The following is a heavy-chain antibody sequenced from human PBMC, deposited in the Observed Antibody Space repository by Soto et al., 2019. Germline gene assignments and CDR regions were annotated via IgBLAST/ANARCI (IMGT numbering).Heavy chain of an antibody. CDR3: ALSRYGDYPYDY. J-gene: IGHJ4*02. V-gene: IGHV1-18*01. Sequence: QVQLVQSGAEVKKPGASVKVSCNASGYSFTSYGISWLRQAPGQGLEWMGWISAYNGNTNYAQKLQGRVTMTTDTSTSTAYMELRSLRSDDTAVYYCALSRYGDYPYDYWGQGTLVTVSS. D-gene: IGHD4-17*01. CDR1: GYSFTSYG. CDR2: ISAYNGNT.